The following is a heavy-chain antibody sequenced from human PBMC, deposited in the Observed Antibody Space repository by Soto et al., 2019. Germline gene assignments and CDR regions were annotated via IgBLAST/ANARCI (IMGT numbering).Heavy chain of an antibody. V-gene: IGHV3-66*01. Sequence: EVQLVESGGGLVQPGGSLRLSCAASGFTVSSNYMSWVRQAPGKGLEWVSVIYSGGSTYYADSVKGRFTISRDNSKNTLYLQMNSLRAEDTAVYYCARKLGRSYYYYYGMDVWGQGTTVTVSS. J-gene: IGHJ6*02. CDR3: ARKLGRSYYYYYGMDV. CDR1: GFTVSSNY. D-gene: IGHD1-26*01. CDR2: IYSGGST.